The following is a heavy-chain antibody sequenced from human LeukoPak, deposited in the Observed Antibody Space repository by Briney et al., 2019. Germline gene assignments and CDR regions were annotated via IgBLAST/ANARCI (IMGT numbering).Heavy chain of an antibody. CDR2: TYTSGST. D-gene: IGHD2-15*01. CDR3: AGEYCSGGSCFINWFDP. CDR1: GGSISSYY. Sequence: SETLSLTCTVSGGSISSYYWSWIRQPAGKGLEWIGRTYTSGSTNYNPSLKSRVTISVDKSKNQFSLKLSSVTAADTAVYYCAGEYCSGGSCFINWFDPWGQGTLVTVSS. V-gene: IGHV4-4*07. J-gene: IGHJ5*02.